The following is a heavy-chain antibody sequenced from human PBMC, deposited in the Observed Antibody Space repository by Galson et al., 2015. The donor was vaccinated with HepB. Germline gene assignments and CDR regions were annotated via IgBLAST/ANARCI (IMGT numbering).Heavy chain of an antibody. J-gene: IGHJ5*02. Sequence: SGAEVKKPGESLKISCKGSGYSFTSYWIGWVRQMPGKGLEWMGIIYPGDSDTRYSPSFQGQVTISADKSISTAYLQWSSLKASDTAMYYCARRASSSWTYNWFDPWGQGTLVTVSS. V-gene: IGHV5-51*01. D-gene: IGHD6-13*01. CDR2: IYPGDSDT. CDR1: GYSFTSYW. CDR3: ARRASSSWTYNWFDP.